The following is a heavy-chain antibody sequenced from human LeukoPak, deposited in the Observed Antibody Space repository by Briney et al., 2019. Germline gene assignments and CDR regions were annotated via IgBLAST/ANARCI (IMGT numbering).Heavy chain of an antibody. CDR1: GGSISSYY. D-gene: IGHD3-10*01. CDR2: IYYSGST. V-gene: IGHV4-59*01. J-gene: IGHJ6*02. CDR3: ASAGDYYYGMDV. Sequence: SETLSLTCTVSGGSISSYYWSWIRQPPGKGLEWIGYIYYSGSTNHNPSLKSRVTISVDTSKNQFSLKLSSVTAADTAVYYCASAGDYYYGMDVWGQGTTVTVSS.